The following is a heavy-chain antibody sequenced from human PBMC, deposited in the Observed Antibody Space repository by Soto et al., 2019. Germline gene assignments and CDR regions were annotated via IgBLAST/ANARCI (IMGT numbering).Heavy chain of an antibody. CDR2: ISSSGNRI. Sequence: GGSLRLSCAASGFTFSDYYMAWIRQAPGKGLEWVSHISSSGNRIYHADSVRGRFTISRDNAKNSLYLQMNSLRAEDTAIYYCARDLPGISTGGTNYWGQGTLVTSPQ. CDR3: ARDLPGISTGGTNY. CDR1: GFTFSDYY. V-gene: IGHV3-11*01. D-gene: IGHD6-13*01. J-gene: IGHJ4*02.